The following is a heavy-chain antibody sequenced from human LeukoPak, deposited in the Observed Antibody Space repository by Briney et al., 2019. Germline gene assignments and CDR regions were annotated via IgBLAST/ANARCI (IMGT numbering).Heavy chain of an antibody. J-gene: IGHJ4*02. D-gene: IGHD6-19*01. CDR2: ISGTDDST. CDR1: GFTFSIFA. Sequence: GGPLRLSCAASGFTFSIFAMSWVRQAPGRGLEWVSSISGTDDSTYYADSVKGRFTVSRDNSKYTLSLQMDSLRAEDTAVYYCAKRRSAVAGPRYFDYWGQGTLVTVSS. CDR3: AKRRSAVAGPRYFDY. V-gene: IGHV3-23*01.